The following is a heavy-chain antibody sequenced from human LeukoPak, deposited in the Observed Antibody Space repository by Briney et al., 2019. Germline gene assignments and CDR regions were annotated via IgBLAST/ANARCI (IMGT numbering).Heavy chain of an antibody. V-gene: IGHV4-59*01. D-gene: IGHD3-22*01. J-gene: IGHJ4*02. CDR2: IYYSGST. CDR3: ARRYSYYDSSGYYDY. Sequence: SETLSLTCTVSGGSISSYYWSWIRQPPGKGLEWIGYIYYSGSTNYNPSLKSRVTISVDTSKNQFSLKLSSVTAADTAVYYCARRYSYYDSSGYYDYWGQGTLVTVSS. CDR1: GGSISSYY.